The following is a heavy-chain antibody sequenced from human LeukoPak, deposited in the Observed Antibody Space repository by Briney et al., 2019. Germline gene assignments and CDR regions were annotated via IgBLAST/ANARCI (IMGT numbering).Heavy chain of an antibody. CDR2: ISSSSSYI. J-gene: IGHJ4*02. V-gene: IGHV3-21*01. D-gene: IGHD5-24*01. CDR1: GFTFNRFA. Sequence: GGSLRLSCVASGFTFNRFAMHWVRQAPGKGLEWVSSISSSSSYIYYADSVKGRFTISRDNAKNSLYLQMNSLRAEDTAVYYCAREGVATSPFDYWGQGTLVTVSS. CDR3: AREGVATSPFDY.